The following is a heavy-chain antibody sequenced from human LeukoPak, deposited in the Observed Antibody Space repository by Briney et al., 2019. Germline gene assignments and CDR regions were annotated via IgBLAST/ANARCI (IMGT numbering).Heavy chain of an antibody. D-gene: IGHD6-13*01. Sequence: SETLSLTCTVSGGSISSRSYFWGWIRQPPGKGLEWVGYIYYSGNAIYNPFLKSRATIAIETSKNQFSLKLSSVTAADTAVYYCARHGGSWTFDYWGQGTLVTVSS. J-gene: IGHJ4*02. CDR2: IYYSGNA. CDR1: GGSISSRSYF. CDR3: ARHGGSWTFDY. V-gene: IGHV4-61*05.